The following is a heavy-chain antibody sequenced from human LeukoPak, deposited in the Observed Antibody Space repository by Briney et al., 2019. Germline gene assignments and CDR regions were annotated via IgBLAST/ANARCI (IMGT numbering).Heavy chain of an antibody. J-gene: IGHJ4*02. D-gene: IGHD3-3*01. CDR3: ARALSGYYAEY. CDR2: IYYSGST. V-gene: IGHV4-59*08. CDR1: GGSISSYY. Sequence: PSETLSLTCTVSGGSISSYYWSWIRQPPGKGLEWIGYIYYSGSTNYNPSLKSRVTVSVDTSKNQFSLKLSSVTAADTAVYYCARALSGYYAEYWGQGTLVTVSS.